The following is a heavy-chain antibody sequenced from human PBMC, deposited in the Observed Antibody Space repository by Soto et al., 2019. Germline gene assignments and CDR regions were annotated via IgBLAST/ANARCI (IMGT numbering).Heavy chain of an antibody. CDR1: GFAFSSYG. D-gene: IGHD6-25*01. Sequence: EVQLLESGGGLVQPGGSLRLSCAASGFAFSSYGMSWVRQAPGQGLEWVSGISGSGANTYYAVSVKGRFTISRDNSEHTLFLQMNSLRDKDTAVYLCAKVSSSGGYDAFDIWGQGTLVTVSS. V-gene: IGHV3-23*01. J-gene: IGHJ3*02. CDR2: ISGSGANT. CDR3: AKVSSSGGYDAFDI.